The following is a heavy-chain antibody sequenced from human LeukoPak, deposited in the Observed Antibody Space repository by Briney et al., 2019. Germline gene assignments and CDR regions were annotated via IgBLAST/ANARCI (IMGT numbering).Heavy chain of an antibody. V-gene: IGHV4-59*08. Sequence: SETLCLTCTVSGGSMSNYYWNWIRQPPGKGLEWIAYIYYSGISNDSPSLKGRVTISIDTSKNQFSLKLTSVTAADTAVYYCARLPSDLGYFDYWGQGTLVTVSS. CDR1: GGSMSNYY. CDR2: IYYSGIS. J-gene: IGHJ4*02. CDR3: ARLPSDLGYFDY. D-gene: IGHD3-3*01.